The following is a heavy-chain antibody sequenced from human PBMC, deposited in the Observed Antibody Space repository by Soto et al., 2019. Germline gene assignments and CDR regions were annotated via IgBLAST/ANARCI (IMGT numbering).Heavy chain of an antibody. CDR1: GGSLSSSSYY. D-gene: IGHD3-10*01. CDR2: IYYSGST. CDR3: ARTLWFGELLSGLSWFDP. V-gene: IGHV4-39*01. Sequence: ASETLSLTCTVSGGSLSSSSYYWGWVRQPPGKGLEWIGSIYYSGSTYYNPSLKSRVTISVDTSKNQFSLKLSSVTAADTAVYYCARTLWFGELLSGLSWFDPWGQGTLVTVSS. J-gene: IGHJ5*02.